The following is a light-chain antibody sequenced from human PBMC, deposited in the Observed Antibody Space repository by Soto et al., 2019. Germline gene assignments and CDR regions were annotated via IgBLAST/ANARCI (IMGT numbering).Light chain of an antibody. J-gene: IGLJ2*01. CDR3: SSYAGSNNLV. CDR1: SSDVGGYHY. Sequence: QSALTQPPSASGSPGQSVTISCTGTSSDVGGYHYVSWYQQHPGKAPKLMIHEVTKRPSGVPDRFSGSKSGSTASLTVSGLQGEDEADYYCSSYAGSNNLVFGGGTKLTVL. V-gene: IGLV2-8*01. CDR2: EVT.